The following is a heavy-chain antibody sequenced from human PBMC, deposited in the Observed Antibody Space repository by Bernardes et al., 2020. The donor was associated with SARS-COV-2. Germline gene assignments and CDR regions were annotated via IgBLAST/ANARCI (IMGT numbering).Heavy chain of an antibody. D-gene: IGHD3-3*01. CDR3: ARHAPYDFWSGYTPTSPFDY. Sequence: TLSLTCTVSGGSISSSSYYWGWIRQPPGKGLEWIGSIYYSGSTYYNPSLKSRVTISADTSKKQLSLKLSSVTAADTAVYYCARHAPYDFWSGYTPTSPFDYWGQGTLVTVSS. V-gene: IGHV4-39*01. CDR2: IYYSGST. CDR1: GGSISSSSYY. J-gene: IGHJ4*02.